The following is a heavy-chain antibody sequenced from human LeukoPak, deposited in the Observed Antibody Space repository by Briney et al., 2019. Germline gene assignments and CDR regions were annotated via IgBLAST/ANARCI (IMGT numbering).Heavy chain of an antibody. V-gene: IGHV3-30*02. CDR3: VKDWVIVSAIDAFDL. D-gene: IGHD3-22*01. CDR2: IWYEGNYK. J-gene: IGHJ3*01. Sequence: GGSLRLSCEASGFTFSNHGFHWVRQAPGKGLEWVACIWYEGNYKYYGDSVKGRFTISRDNSKNTVYLQMNSLRAEDTAVYYCVKDWVIVSAIDAFDLWGQGTMVTVSS. CDR1: GFTFSNHG.